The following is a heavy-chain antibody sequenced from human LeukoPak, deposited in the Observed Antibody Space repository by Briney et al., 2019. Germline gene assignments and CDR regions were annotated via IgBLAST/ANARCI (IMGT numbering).Heavy chain of an antibody. Sequence: PSETLSLTCTVSGGSISSGSYYWSWIRQPPGRGLEWIGYIYYSGRTSYNPSLKSRVTISVDTSKNQFSLRLSSVTAADTAVYYCARRIAVAASTWFDPWGQGALVTVSS. J-gene: IGHJ5*02. CDR2: IYYSGRT. V-gene: IGHV4-61*01. CDR1: GGSISSGSYY. CDR3: ARRIAVAASTWFDP. D-gene: IGHD6-19*01.